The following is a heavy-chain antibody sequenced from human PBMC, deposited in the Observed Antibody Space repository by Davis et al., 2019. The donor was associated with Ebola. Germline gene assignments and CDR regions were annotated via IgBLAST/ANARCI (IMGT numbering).Heavy chain of an antibody. Sequence: ASVKVSCKASGYTFTGYYIHWVRQAPGQGLEWMGIINPSDGYTSYAQKFQGRVIMTRDTSTSTVYMELSSLGSEDTAVYFCARTSIVGTTTTASDIWGQGTLVTVSS. CDR1: GYTFTGYY. CDR2: INPSDGYT. V-gene: IGHV1-46*01. D-gene: IGHD1-26*01. CDR3: ARTSIVGTTTTASDI. J-gene: IGHJ3*02.